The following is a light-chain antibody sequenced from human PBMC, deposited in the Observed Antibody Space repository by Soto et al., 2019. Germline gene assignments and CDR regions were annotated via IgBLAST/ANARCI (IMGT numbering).Light chain of an antibody. CDR2: DAS. CDR1: QSVNSN. V-gene: IGKV3-15*01. J-gene: IGKJ5*01. CDR3: QQYHNWPIT. Sequence: DIVLTQSPGTLSLSPGEGAPLSCRASQSVNSNYLAWHQQKPGQAPRILMYDASTRATGIPARFSGSGSGTEFTLTISSLQSEDFAVYYCQQYHNWPITFGQGTRLEIK.